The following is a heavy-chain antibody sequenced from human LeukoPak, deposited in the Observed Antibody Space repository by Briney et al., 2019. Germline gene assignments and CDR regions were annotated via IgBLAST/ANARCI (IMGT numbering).Heavy chain of an antibody. V-gene: IGHV3-15*01. D-gene: IGHD1-26*01. CDR2: IKRGGTT. Sequence: GGSLRLSCVVSGLKFSDAWVTWVRQAPGKGPEWVGRIKRGGTTDYAAPVNGRFTISRDDSKNTIYLQVNSLKIEDTAVYYCKWERSVYYGMDVWGQGTTVTVSS. J-gene: IGHJ6*02. CDR3: KWERSVYYGMDV. CDR1: GLKFSDAW.